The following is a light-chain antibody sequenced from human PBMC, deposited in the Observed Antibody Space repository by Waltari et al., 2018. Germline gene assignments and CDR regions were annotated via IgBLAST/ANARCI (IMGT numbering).Light chain of an antibody. CDR3: QQYGSSPLT. CDR2: GAS. V-gene: IGKV3-20*01. J-gene: IGKJ3*01. CDR1: QSVSSSY. Sequence: EIVLTQSPGTLSLSPGERATLSCRASQSVSSSYLAWYQQKPGQAPRFLIYGASSRATGIPDRFSGSGSGTDFTLTISRLEPEEFAVYYCQQYGSSPLTFGPGTKVDIK.